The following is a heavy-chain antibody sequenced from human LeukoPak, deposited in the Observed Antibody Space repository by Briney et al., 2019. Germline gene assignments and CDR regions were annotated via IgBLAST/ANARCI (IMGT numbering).Heavy chain of an antibody. CDR3: ARVSELSFSYYFDY. J-gene: IGHJ4*02. D-gene: IGHD3-16*02. V-gene: IGHV1-18*01. CDR2: VSAYNGNT. Sequence: GASGKGSCKASGYTFTSYGISWGRQAPGQRLEWMGWVSAYNGNTNYAQKLQGRVTMTTDTSTSTAYMELRSLRSDDTAVYYCARVSELSFSYYFDYWGQGTLVTVSS. CDR1: GYTFTSYG.